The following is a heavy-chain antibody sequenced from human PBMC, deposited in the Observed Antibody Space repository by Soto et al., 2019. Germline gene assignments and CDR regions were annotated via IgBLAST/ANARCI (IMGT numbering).Heavy chain of an antibody. V-gene: IGHV4-4*07. D-gene: IGHD6-13*01. CDR3: TSTLGGAAAPFDY. Sequence: TLSLTCTVSGGSISSYYCSWIRQPAGKGLEWIGRIYTSGSTNYNPSLKSRVTMSVDTSKNQFSLKLSSVTAADTAVYYCTSTLGGAAAPFDYWGQGTPVTVSS. CDR1: GGSISSYY. CDR2: IYTSGST. J-gene: IGHJ4*02.